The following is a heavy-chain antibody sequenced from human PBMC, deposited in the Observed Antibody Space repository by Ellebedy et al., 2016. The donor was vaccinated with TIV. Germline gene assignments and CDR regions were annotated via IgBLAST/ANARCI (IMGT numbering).Heavy chain of an antibody. J-gene: IGHJ4*02. CDR3: ASSLQGQMATTPRFDY. CDR2: FDPEDGET. Sequence: ASVKVSCKVSGYTLTELSMHWVRQAPGKGLEWMGGFDPEDGETNYAQKFQGRVTITADESTSTAYMELSSLRSEDTAVYYCASSLQGQMATTPRFDYWGQGTLVTVSS. D-gene: IGHD5-24*01. CDR1: GYTLTELS. V-gene: IGHV1-24*01.